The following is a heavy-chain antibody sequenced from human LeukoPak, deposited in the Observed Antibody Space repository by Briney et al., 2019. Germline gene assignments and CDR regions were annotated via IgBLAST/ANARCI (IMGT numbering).Heavy chain of an antibody. CDR2: IWPDGSYK. V-gene: IGHV3-33*01. CDR1: GFTFSTYG. D-gene: IGHD3-16*01. Sequence: GGALRLSCATSGFTFSTYGIHWVRQAPGKGLEWVAAIWPDGSYKYYVDWVKGRFTICRDNSKNTVYLQMNTLRDEDTSVYYCARAVGPFDYWGQGTLVTVPS. CDR3: ARAVGPFDY. J-gene: IGHJ4*02.